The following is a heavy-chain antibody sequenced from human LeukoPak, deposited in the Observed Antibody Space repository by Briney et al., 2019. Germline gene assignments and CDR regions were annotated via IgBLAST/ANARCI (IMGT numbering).Heavy chain of an antibody. CDR1: GFTFSSYS. CDR3: ASTFADPMQGNWFDP. Sequence: GGSLRLSCAASGFTFSSYSMNWVRQAPGKGLEWVSSISSSSNFIYYADSVKGRFTISRDNAKNSLYLQMNSLRAEDTAVYYCASTFADPMQGNWFDPWGQGTLVTVSS. V-gene: IGHV3-21*01. D-gene: IGHD3-16*01. CDR2: ISSSSNFI. J-gene: IGHJ5*02.